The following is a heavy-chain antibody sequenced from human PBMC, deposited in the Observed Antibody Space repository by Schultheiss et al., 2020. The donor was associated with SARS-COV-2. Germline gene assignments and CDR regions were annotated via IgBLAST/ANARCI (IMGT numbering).Heavy chain of an antibody. CDR3: AKDASGGYVY. CDR2: ISYDGSNK. V-gene: IGHV3-30*18. Sequence: GGSLRLSCAASGFTFSSYGMHWVRQAPGKGLEWVAVISYDGSNKYYVDSVKGRFTISRDNSKNTLYLQMNSLRAEDTAVYYCAKDASGGYVYWGQGTLVTVSS. CDR1: GFTFSSYG. D-gene: IGHD5-12*01. J-gene: IGHJ4*02.